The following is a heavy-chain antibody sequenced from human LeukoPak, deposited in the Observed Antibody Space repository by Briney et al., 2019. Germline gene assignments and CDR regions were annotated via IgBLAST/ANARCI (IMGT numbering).Heavy chain of an antibody. J-gene: IGHJ6*03. D-gene: IGHD5-24*01. CDR2: IRYDGSYE. Sequence: PRGSLRLSRAASGVTFNSYGMHWVRQAPGKGLERVAFIRYDGSYEYYADSVKGRFTISRDNSKTTLYLQMNSLRSEDTAVYYCAKDGGLHLYYYYNYMDIWGKGTTVTVSS. CDR1: GVTFNSYG. V-gene: IGHV3-30*02. CDR3: AKDGGLHLYYYYNYMDI.